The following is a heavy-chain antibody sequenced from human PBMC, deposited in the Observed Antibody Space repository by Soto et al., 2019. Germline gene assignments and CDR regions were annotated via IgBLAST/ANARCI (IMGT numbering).Heavy chain of an antibody. CDR1: GFTFGDYY. D-gene: IGHD2-15*01. Sequence: PGGSLRLSCAASGFTFGDYYMSWIRQAPGKGLEWVSYISSSGSTIYYADSVKGRFTISRDNAKNSLYLQMNSLRAEDTAVYYCARDKGTGCSGGSCYVGYYYGMDVWGQGTTVTVSS. CDR2: ISSSGSTI. V-gene: IGHV3-11*04. J-gene: IGHJ6*02. CDR3: ARDKGTGCSGGSCYVGYYYGMDV.